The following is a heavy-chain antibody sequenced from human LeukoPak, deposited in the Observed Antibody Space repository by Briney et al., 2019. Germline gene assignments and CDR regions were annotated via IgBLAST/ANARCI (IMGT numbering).Heavy chain of an antibody. D-gene: IGHD1-26*01. V-gene: IGHV3-73*01. CDR2: IRSKAHSYAT. CDR1: GFTFSGSS. J-gene: IGHJ4*02. CDR3: ARRGGSYFDY. Sequence: GGSLRLSCAASGFTFSGSSMHWVPQAPGKGLEWVGRIRSKAHSYATAYAASVKGRFTISRDDSKNTMYLQMNSLRVEDTAVYYCARRGGSYFDYWGQGTLVTVSS.